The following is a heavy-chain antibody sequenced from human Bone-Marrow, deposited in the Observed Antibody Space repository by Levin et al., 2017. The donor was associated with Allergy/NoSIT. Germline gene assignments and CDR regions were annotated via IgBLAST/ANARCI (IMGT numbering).Heavy chain of an antibody. J-gene: IGHJ4*02. CDR2: IFYSETSGGATT. V-gene: IGHV4-30-4*01. CDR1: GGPISSDDFY. Sequence: SETLSLTCTVSGGPISSDDFYWSWIRQAPGKGLEWIGFIFYSETSGGATTYYNPSLKSRASISVDTSKNQFSLNLNSVTAADTAVYYCARDRVARTRNAYGAPGHFDLWGQGTLVTVSS. D-gene: IGHD4-17*01. CDR3: ARDRVARTRNAYGAPGHFDL.